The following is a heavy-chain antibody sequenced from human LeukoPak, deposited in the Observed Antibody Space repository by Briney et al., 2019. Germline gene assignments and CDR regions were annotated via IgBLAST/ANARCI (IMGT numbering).Heavy chain of an antibody. J-gene: IGHJ4*02. CDR2: IYYSGST. Sequence: SETLSLTCTVSGGSISSSSCYWGWIRQPPGKGLEWIGSIYYSGSTYYNPSLKSRVTISVDTSKNQFSLKLSSVTAADTAVYYCTAGRSDYFDFWGQGTLVTVSS. D-gene: IGHD6-25*01. CDR3: TAGRSDYFDF. CDR1: GGSISSSSCY. V-gene: IGHV4-39*01.